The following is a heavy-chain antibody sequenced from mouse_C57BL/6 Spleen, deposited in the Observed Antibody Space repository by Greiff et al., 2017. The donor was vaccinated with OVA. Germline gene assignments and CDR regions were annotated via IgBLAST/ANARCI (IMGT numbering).Heavy chain of an antibody. J-gene: IGHJ1*03. Sequence: VQLKESGGGLVKPGGSLKLSCAASGFTFSDYGMHWVRQAPEKGLEWVAYISSGSSAIYYADTVKGRCTISRDNARNTLFLQMTSLRSEDTAMYYCARDYYGSSRYFDVWGTVTTVTVSS. D-gene: IGHD1-1*01. V-gene: IGHV5-17*01. CDR3: ARDYYGSSRYFDV. CDR2: ISSGSSAI. CDR1: GFTFSDYG.